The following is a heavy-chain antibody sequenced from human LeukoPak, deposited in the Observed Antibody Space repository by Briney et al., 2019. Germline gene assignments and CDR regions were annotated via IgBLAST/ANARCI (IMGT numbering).Heavy chain of an antibody. V-gene: IGHV4-34*01. Sequence: SETPSLTCAVYGGSFSGYYWSWIRQPPGKGLEWIGEINHSGSTNYNPSLKSRVTISVDTSKNQFSLKLSSVTAADTAVYYCAKGYPRAFDIWGQGTMVTVSS. J-gene: IGHJ3*02. CDR3: AKGYPRAFDI. CDR2: INHSGST. CDR1: GGSFSGYY. D-gene: IGHD5-18*01.